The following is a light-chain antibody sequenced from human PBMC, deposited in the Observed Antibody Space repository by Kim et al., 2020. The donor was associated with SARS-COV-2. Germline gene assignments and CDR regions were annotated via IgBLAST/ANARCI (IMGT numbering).Light chain of an antibody. Sequence: QSALTQPRSASGSPGQSVTISCTGTSRDVGYYNYVSWYQQHHGKAPKLMIYDVSKRSSGVPDRFSGSKSGNTASLTISGLQAEDEADYYCCSYAGTYTRVFGGGTQLTVL. CDR1: SRDVGYYNY. V-gene: IGLV2-11*01. CDR3: CSYAGTYTRV. CDR2: DVS. J-gene: IGLJ2*01.